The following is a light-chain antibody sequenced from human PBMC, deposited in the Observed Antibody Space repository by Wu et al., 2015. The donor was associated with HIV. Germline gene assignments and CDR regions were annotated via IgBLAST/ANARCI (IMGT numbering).Light chain of an antibody. V-gene: IGKV1-5*03. CDR3: QQYVSYSAWT. CDR1: ESLNSR. Sequence: DIQMTQSPSTLSASVGERVTITCRASESLNSRLAWYQQKPGKAPQLLIYWASTLESGAPSRFSGSGSGTEFTLTITSLQPDDFATYYCQQYVSYSAWTFGLGTKVEMK. J-gene: IGKJ1*01. CDR2: WAS.